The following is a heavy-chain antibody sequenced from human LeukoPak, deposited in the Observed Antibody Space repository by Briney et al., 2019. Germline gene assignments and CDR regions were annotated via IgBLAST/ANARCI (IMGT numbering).Heavy chain of an antibody. V-gene: IGHV4-4*07. CDR1: GGSISSYS. CDR3: ARDRGGIAAAGFDS. Sequence: SETLSLTCTVSGGSISSYSWSWIRQPAGKGLEWIGRIYPSGSTNYNPSLKSRVTMSVDTSKNQFSLKLRYVTATDTAVYYCARDRGGIAAAGFDSWGQGTLVTVSS. J-gene: IGHJ4*02. CDR2: IYPSGST. D-gene: IGHD6-13*01.